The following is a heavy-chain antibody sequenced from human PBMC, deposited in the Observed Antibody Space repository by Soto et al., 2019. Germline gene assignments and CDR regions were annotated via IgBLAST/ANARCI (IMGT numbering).Heavy chain of an antibody. Sequence: PGESLKISCKGSGYSFTSYWIGWVRQMPGKGLEWMGIIYPGDSDTRYSPSFQGQVTISADKSISTAYLQWSSLKASDTAMYYCARVGIAARLPHARMWDYWGQGTLVTVSS. V-gene: IGHV5-51*01. CDR1: GYSFTSYW. D-gene: IGHD6-6*01. CDR2: IYPGDSDT. J-gene: IGHJ4*02. CDR3: ARVGIAARLPHARMWDY.